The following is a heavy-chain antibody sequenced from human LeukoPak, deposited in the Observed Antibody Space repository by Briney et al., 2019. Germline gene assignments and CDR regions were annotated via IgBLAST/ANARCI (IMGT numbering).Heavy chain of an antibody. CDR1: GYTFTSYD. V-gene: IGHV1-8*01. Sequence: ASVKVSCKASGYTFTSYDINWVRQATGQGLEWMGWMNPNSGNTGYAQKFQGRVTMTRNTSISTAYMELSSLRSEDTAVYYCARRARRAAGTLVDYWGQGTLVTVSS. D-gene: IGHD6-13*01. CDR3: ARRARRAAGTLVDY. CDR2: MNPNSGNT. J-gene: IGHJ4*02.